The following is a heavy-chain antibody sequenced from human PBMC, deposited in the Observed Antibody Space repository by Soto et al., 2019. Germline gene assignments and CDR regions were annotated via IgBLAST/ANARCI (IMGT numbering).Heavy chain of an antibody. J-gene: IGHJ6*02. V-gene: IGHV3-48*02. CDR1: GFTFSSYS. Sequence: EVQLVESGGGLVQPGGSLRLSCAASGFTFSSYSMNWVRQAPGKGLEWVSYISSSSSTIYYAASVKGRFTISRDNAKNSLYLQMNSLRDEDTAVYYCASNLYYDFWSGYEDYYYYGMDVWGQGTTVTVSS. D-gene: IGHD3-3*01. CDR2: ISSSSSTI. CDR3: ASNLYYDFWSGYEDYYYYGMDV.